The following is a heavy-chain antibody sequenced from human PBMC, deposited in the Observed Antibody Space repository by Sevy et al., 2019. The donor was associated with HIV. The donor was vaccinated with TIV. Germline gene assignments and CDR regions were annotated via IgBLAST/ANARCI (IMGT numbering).Heavy chain of an antibody. Sequence: GGSLRLSCAASGFTISSYAMSWVRQAPGKGLEWVSAISGSGGSTYYADSVKGRFTISRDNSKNTLYLQMNSLRAEDTAVYYCAKDLVQGVIATTHYGMDVWGQGTTVTVSS. CDR2: ISGSGGST. CDR3: AKDLVQGVIATTHYGMDV. J-gene: IGHJ6*02. D-gene: IGHD3-10*01. V-gene: IGHV3-23*01. CDR1: GFTISSYA.